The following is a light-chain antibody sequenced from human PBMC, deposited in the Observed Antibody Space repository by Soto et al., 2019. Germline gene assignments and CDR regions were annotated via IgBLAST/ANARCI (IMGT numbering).Light chain of an antibody. CDR2: GAS. Sequence: EIVLTQSPGTLSLSPGERATLSCRASQTFSSSYLAWYQQKPGQAPRLLIYGASSRATGIPDRFSGGGSGTDFTLTISKLEPEDFAVYYCQQYGSSPPLSFGGGTKVDIK. V-gene: IGKV3-20*01. CDR3: QQYGSSPPLS. CDR1: QTFSSSY. J-gene: IGKJ4*01.